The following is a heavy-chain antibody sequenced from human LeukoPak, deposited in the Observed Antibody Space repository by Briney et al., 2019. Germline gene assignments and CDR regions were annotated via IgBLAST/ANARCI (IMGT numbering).Heavy chain of an antibody. V-gene: IGHV3-30*18. D-gene: IGHD6-25*01. Sequence: GGSLRLSCAASGFTFSSYGMHWVRQAPGKGLEWVAVISYDGSNKYYADSVKGRFTISRDNSKNTLYLQMNSLRAEDTAVYYCAKERQAAAPIMDVWGQGTTVTVSS. CDR3: AKERQAAAPIMDV. J-gene: IGHJ6*02. CDR2: ISYDGSNK. CDR1: GFTFSSYG.